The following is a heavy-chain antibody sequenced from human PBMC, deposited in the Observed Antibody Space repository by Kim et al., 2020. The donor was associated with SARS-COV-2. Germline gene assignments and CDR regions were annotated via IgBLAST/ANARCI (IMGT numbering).Heavy chain of an antibody. J-gene: IGHJ4*01. Sequence: GGSLRLSCAASGFTFSDAWMSWVRQASGKGLEWVGRIKSKTHGETTDFVAPVKGRFTISRDDSKNTLYLQMNSLKTEDTAVYYCATSNGDGYSNGYFNY. D-gene: IGHD5-18*01. CDR2: IKSKTHGETT. CDR1: GFTFSDAW. V-gene: IGHV3-15*01. CDR3: ATSNGDGYSNGYFNY.